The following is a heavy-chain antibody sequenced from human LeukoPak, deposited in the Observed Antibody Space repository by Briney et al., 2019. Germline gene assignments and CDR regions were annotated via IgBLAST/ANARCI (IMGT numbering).Heavy chain of an antibody. Sequence: TSVKVSCKASGFTFTSSAMQWVRQARGQRLEWIGWIVVGSGNTNYAQKFQERVTITRDMSTSTAYMELSSLRSEDPAVYYCAAECMTQDAFDIWGQGTMVTVSS. CDR2: IVVGSGNT. V-gene: IGHV1-58*02. CDR1: GFTFTSSA. J-gene: IGHJ3*02. CDR3: AAECMTQDAFDI.